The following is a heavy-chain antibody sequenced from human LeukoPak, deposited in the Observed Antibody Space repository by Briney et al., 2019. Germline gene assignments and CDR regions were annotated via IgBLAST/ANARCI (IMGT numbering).Heavy chain of an antibody. J-gene: IGHJ5*02. D-gene: IGHD6-13*01. CDR2: IRVSDDT. Sequence: MNXVXQXXXXXXXXXSGIRVSDDTYYADSVKGRFTISRDNSKNTLYLQMNSLRVEDTAVYYCARDTDVSSRYNWFDPWGQGTLVTVSS. V-gene: IGHV3-66*01. CDR3: ARDTDVSSRYNWFDP.